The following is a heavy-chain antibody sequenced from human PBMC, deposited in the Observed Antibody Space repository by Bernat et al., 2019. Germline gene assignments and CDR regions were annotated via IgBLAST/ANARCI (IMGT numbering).Heavy chain of an antibody. V-gene: IGHV3-30*03. D-gene: IGHD6-13*01. J-gene: IGHJ4*02. Sequence: QVQLVESGGGVVQPGRSLRLSCAASGFTFSSYGMHWVRQAPGKGLEWVAVISYDGSNKYYADSVKGRFAISRDISKSTLYLQMDSLRVEDTAVYYCAREGKYRSTWYPLDYWGQGTLVTVSS. CDR2: ISYDGSNK. CDR1: GFTFSSYG. CDR3: AREGKYRSTWYPLDY.